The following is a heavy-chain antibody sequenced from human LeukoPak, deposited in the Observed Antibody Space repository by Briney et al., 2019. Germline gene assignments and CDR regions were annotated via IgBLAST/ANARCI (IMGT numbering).Heavy chain of an antibody. V-gene: IGHV1-2*02. D-gene: IGHD3-9*01. Sequence: GASVKVSCEASGYTLTSYYMHWVRQAPGQGLEWMGWINPNSGGTNYAQKFQGRVTMTRDTSISTAYMELSRLRSDDTAVYYCARGPGAYDILTGYSPPTPFDYWGQGTLVTVSS. J-gene: IGHJ4*02. CDR2: INPNSGGT. CDR3: ARGPGAYDILTGYSPPTPFDY. CDR1: GYTLTSYY.